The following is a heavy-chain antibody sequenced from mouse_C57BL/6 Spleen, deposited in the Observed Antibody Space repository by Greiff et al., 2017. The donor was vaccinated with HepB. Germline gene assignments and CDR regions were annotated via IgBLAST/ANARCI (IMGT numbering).Heavy chain of an antibody. CDR1: GFSLTSYG. CDR2: IWSGGST. V-gene: IGHV2-2*01. J-gene: IGHJ1*03. Sequence: QVQLQQSGPGLVQPSQSLSITCTVSGFSLTSYGVHWVRQSPGKGLEWLGVIWSGGSTDYNAAFISRLSLSKDNSKSQVFFKMNSLQADDTSIYYCARRVDSTVVSPGYFDVWGTGTTVTVSS. D-gene: IGHD1-1*01. CDR3: ARRVDSTVVSPGYFDV.